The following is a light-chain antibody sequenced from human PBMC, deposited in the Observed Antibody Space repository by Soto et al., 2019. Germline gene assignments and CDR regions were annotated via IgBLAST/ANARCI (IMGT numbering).Light chain of an antibody. V-gene: IGKV4-1*01. CDR3: QQYYGTPYT. J-gene: IGKJ2*01. CDR1: QSVLYSSNNKNY. CDR2: WAS. Sequence: EIVMTQSPDSLAVSLGERVTINCRSSQSVLYSSNNKNYLAWYQQKPRQPPELLITWASTREFGVPERFSGSGSGTDFTLTISNLQAEDVAIYYCQQYYGTPYTFGQGTKLEIK.